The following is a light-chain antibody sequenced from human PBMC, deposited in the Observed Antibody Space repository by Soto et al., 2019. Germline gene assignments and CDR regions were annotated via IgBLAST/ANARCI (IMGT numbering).Light chain of an antibody. CDR1: KSDIGVYYF. CDR3: KSYAGSNTYV. CDR2: EVV. Sequence: QSVLTQPPSASGSPGQSVTISCTGTKSDIGVYYFVSWYQHHPGKAPRLIIYEVVQRPSGVPDRFSGSKSGNTASLTVSGLQAADEADCFCKSYAGSNTYVFGSGTKVTV. V-gene: IGLV2-8*01. J-gene: IGLJ1*01.